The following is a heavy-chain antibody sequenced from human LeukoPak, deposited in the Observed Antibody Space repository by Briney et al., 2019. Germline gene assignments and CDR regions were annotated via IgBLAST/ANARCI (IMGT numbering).Heavy chain of an antibody. J-gene: IGHJ4*02. D-gene: IGHD2-15*01. CDR2: IYYSGST. CDR1: GGSISSSSYY. V-gene: IGHV4-39*01. Sequence: PSQTLSLTCTVSGGSISSSSYYWGWIRQPPGKGLGWIGSIYYSGSTYYNPSLKSRVTISVDTSKNQFSLKLSSVTAADTAVYYCARQREDIVVVVAATPYYSFDYWGQGTLVTVSS. CDR3: ARQREDIVVVVAATPYYSFDY.